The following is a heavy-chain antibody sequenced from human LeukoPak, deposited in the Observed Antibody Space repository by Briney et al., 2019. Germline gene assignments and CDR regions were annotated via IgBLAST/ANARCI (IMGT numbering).Heavy chain of an antibody. Sequence: PGGSLRLSCVASRFTFTSHWMNWVRQVPGKGLEWVANIKLDGSEKNYADSVKGRFTISRDNSKNTLYLQMNSLRTEDTAVYYCAKDSGDYADYAVIDYWGQGTLVTVSS. D-gene: IGHD4-17*01. CDR1: RFTFTSHW. CDR2: IKLDGSEK. CDR3: AKDSGDYADYAVIDY. J-gene: IGHJ4*02. V-gene: IGHV3-7*01.